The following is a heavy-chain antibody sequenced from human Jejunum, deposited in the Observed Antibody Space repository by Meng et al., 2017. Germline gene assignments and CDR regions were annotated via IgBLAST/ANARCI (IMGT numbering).Heavy chain of an antibody. V-gene: IGHV3-33*01. CDR2: IWYDGSNK. CDR1: GFTFSNYG. CDR3: ARDQGSYGNFQH. J-gene: IGHJ1*01. Sequence: GESLKISCAASGFTFSNYGMNWVRQAPGKGLEWVAVIWYDGSNKYYADSVKGRFTIPRDNAKNSLYLQMNSLRAEDTAIYFCARDQGSYGNFQHWGQGTLVTVSS. D-gene: IGHD3-10*01.